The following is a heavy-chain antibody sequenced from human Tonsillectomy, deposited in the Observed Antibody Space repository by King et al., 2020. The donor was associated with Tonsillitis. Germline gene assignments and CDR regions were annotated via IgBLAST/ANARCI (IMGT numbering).Heavy chain of an antibody. V-gene: IGHV3-7*01. Sequence: VQLVESGGGLVQPGGSLRLSCAASGFTFSSYWMSWVRQAPGKGLEWVANIKQDGSEKYYVDSVKGRFTISRDNAKNSLYLQMNSLRAEDTAVYYCARVGESSRWYSGLYYFDYWGQGTLVTVSS. D-gene: IGHD6-13*01. CDR2: IKQDGSEK. J-gene: IGHJ4*02. CDR1: GFTFSSYW. CDR3: ARVGESSRWYSGLYYFDY.